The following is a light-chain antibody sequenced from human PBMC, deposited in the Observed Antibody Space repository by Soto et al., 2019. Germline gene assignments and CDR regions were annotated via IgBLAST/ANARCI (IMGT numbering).Light chain of an antibody. V-gene: IGKV3-15*01. CDR3: QQYNNWPFS. CDR2: DVS. J-gene: IGKJ5*01. CDR1: QGVTTN. Sequence: EKVMEECRESKSVRSGERATHTRSAGQGVTTNFAWYQQKSGQSPRLLIYDVSIRATGVPARFSATGSETDFTLTISGLQSGDSTVDFCQQYNNWPFSYGLGTRLEIK.